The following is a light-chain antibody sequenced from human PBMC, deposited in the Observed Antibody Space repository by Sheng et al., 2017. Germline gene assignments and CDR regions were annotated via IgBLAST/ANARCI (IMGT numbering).Light chain of an antibody. CDR2: GAS. Sequence: IVLTQSPGTLSLSPGERATLSCRASQSVSNNIAWYQQRPGQSPRLLIYGASTRATGIPARFSGRGSGTEFTLTISSLQPDDFATYYCQHYHTYPWSFGQGTKVEIK. CDR1: QSVSNN. CDR3: QHYHTYPWS. V-gene: IGKV3-15*01. J-gene: IGKJ1*01.